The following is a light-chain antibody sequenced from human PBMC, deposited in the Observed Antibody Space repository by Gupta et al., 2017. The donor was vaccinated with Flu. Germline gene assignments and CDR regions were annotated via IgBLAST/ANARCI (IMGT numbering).Light chain of an antibody. CDR2: DAA. CDR3: QQSYTTPT. Sequence: QLTQSPSSLSASVGDRVTIPCRASQSIKIYLNWYQQKPGKAPKFLIYDAASLQNGVPSRFSGSGSGTDFTLTITSLQPEDFATYYCQQSYTTPTFGQGTKVEIK. V-gene: IGKV1-39*01. J-gene: IGKJ1*01. CDR1: QSIKIY.